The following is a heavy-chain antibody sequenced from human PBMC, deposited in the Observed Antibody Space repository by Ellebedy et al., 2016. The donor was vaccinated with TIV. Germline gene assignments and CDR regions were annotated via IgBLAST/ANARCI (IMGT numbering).Heavy chain of an antibody. CDR3: ATDRGSSWFGS. Sequence: SETLSLTCTVSGYSISRGDYWGCIRQPPGKGLEWLGSIHHSGRTWFNPSLKSRVSISIDTSTNQFSLRLTSVTAADTAVYYCATDRGSSWFGSWGQGTLVTVSS. CDR1: GYSISRGDY. J-gene: IGHJ5*02. CDR2: IHHSGRT. D-gene: IGHD6-13*01. V-gene: IGHV4-38-2*02.